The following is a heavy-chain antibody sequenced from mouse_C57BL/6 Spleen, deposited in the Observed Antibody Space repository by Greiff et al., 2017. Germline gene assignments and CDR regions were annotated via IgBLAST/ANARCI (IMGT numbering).Heavy chain of an antibody. CDR3: ARHRILRTAFDY. Sequence: EVQRVESGGGLVKPGGSLKLSCAASGFTFSDYGMHWVRQAPEKGLEWVAYISSGSSTLYYADTVKGRFTISRDNAKNTLFLQMTSLRSEDTAMYYCARHRILRTAFDYGGQGTTLTVSS. CDR1: GFTFSDYG. CDR2: ISSGSSTL. J-gene: IGHJ2*01. V-gene: IGHV5-17*01. D-gene: IGHD1-1*01.